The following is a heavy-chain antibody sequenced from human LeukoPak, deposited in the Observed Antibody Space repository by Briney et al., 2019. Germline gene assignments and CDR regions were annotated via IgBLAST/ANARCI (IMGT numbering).Heavy chain of an antibody. D-gene: IGHD6-13*01. J-gene: IGHJ5*02. CDR1: GGSISSGGYS. Sequence: PSETLSLTCAVSGGSISSGGYSWSWIRQPPGKGLEWIVYIYHSGSTYYNPSLKSRVTISVDTSKNQFSLKLSSVTAADTAVYYCARGRPYSSWFDPWGQGTLVTVSS. V-gene: IGHV4-30-2*01. CDR2: IYHSGST. CDR3: ARGRPYSSWFDP.